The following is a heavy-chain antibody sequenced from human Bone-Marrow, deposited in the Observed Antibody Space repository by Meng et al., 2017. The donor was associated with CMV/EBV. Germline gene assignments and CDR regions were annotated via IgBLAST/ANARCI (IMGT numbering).Heavy chain of an antibody. Sequence: ASVKVSCKASGYTFTSYDINWVRQATGQGLEWMGWMNPNSGNTDYAQKFQGRVTMTRNTSISTAYMELSSLRSEDTAVYYCARLYSNYYYYYYYGMDVWGQGTTVTVSS. D-gene: IGHD4-11*01. CDR3: ARLYSNYYYYYYYGMDV. V-gene: IGHV1-8*01. J-gene: IGHJ6*02. CDR1: GYTFTSYD. CDR2: MNPNSGNT.